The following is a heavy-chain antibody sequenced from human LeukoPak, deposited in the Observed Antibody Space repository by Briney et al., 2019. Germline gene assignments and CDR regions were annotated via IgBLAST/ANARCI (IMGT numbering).Heavy chain of an antibody. D-gene: IGHD1-26*01. CDR1: GYTFTSYD. V-gene: IGHV1-8*01. CDR3: ARDLSIVGATLEGGNYFDY. CDR2: MNPNSGNT. Sequence: ASVKVSCKASGYTFTSYDINWVRQATGQGLEWVGWMNPNSGNTGYAQKFQGRVTMTRDTSISTAYMELSRLRSDDTAVYYCARDLSIVGATLEGGNYFDYWGQGTLVTVSS. J-gene: IGHJ4*02.